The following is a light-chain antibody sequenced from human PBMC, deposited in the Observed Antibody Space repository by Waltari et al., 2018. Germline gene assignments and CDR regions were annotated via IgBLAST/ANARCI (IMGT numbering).Light chain of an antibody. V-gene: IGLV4-69*01. CDR1: SGHITNV. J-gene: IGLJ3*02. CDR3: ETGGHGTWV. CDR2: VNSDGSH. Sequence: QLVLTQSPSASASLGASVKLTCTLSSGHITNVIAWHQQQPGKGPRYLMKVNSDGSHRKGDDIPDRCSGSGAGPGRYLTISSLQSEDEADYYCETGGHGTWVFGGGTKLTVL.